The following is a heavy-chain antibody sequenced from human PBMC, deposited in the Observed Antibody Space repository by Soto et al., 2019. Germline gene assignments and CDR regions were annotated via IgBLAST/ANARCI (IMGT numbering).Heavy chain of an antibody. V-gene: IGHV1-58*01. J-gene: IGHJ6*02. D-gene: IGHD3-9*01. CDR2: IVVGSGNT. CDR1: GFTFTSSA. Sequence: SVNVSCKASGFTFTSSAVQWVRQARGQRLEWIGWIVVGSGNTNYAQKFQERVTITRDMSTSTAYMELSSLRSEDTAVYYCAVYYDILTGYSRSSLGMDVWGQGTTVTVSS. CDR3: AVYYDILTGYSRSSLGMDV.